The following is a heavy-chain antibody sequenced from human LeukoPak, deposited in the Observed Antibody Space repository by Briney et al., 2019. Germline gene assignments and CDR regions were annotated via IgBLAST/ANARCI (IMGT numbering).Heavy chain of an antibody. J-gene: IGHJ4*02. V-gene: IGHV4-59*12. Sequence: SETLSLTCTVSGGSISGYYWSWIRQPPGKGLEWIGYIYYSGSTNYNPSLKSRVTISVDTSKNQFSLKLSFVTAADTAVYYCARVKTTLRGFDYWGQGTLVTVSS. CDR3: ARVKTTLRGFDY. CDR1: GGSISGYY. CDR2: IYYSGST. D-gene: IGHD3-16*01.